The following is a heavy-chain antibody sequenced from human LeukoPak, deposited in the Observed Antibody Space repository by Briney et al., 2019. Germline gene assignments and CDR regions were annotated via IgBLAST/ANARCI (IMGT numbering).Heavy chain of an antibody. CDR1: GFTFSNYW. Sequence: GGSLRLSCAASGFTFSNYWMHWVRQAPGKGLVWVSRINSDESTTTYADSVKGRFTISRDNSKNTLYLQMNSLRAEDTAVYYCAKDRYPRQDYDFWSGYYWYYYYGMDVWGQGTTVTVSS. CDR2: INSDESTT. J-gene: IGHJ6*02. D-gene: IGHD3-3*01. V-gene: IGHV3-74*01. CDR3: AKDRYPRQDYDFWSGYYWYYYYGMDV.